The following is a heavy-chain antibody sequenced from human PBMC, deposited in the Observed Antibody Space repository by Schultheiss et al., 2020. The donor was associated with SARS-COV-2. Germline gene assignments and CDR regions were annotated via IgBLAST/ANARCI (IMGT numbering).Heavy chain of an antibody. D-gene: IGHD6-6*01. CDR3: ARDQGSSPFEWDYYYYGMDV. CDR1: GGTFSSYA. Sequence: ASVKVSCKASGGTFSSYAISWVRQAPGQGLEWMGWISAYNGNTNYAQKFQGRVTITADESTSTAYMELRSLRSDDTAVYYCARDQGSSPFEWDYYYYGMDVWGQGTTVTVSS. V-gene: IGHV1-18*01. CDR2: ISAYNGNT. J-gene: IGHJ6*02.